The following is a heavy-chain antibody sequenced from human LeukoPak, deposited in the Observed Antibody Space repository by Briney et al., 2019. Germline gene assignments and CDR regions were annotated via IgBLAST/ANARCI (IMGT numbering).Heavy chain of an antibody. CDR1: GFTFSNHW. V-gene: IGHV3-74*01. D-gene: IGHD5-18*01. CDR3: ARGGSDTAMAHDY. Sequence: GGSLRLSCAASGFTFSNHWMHWVRHAPGKGLMWVSRINRGGSRTDYADSVKGRFTISRDDAKNTLYLQLNSLRAEDTAVYFCARGGSDTAMAHDYWGQGTLVTVSS. CDR2: INRGGSRT. J-gene: IGHJ4*02.